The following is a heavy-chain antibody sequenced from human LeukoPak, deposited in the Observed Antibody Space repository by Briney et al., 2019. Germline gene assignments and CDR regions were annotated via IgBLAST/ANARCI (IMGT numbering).Heavy chain of an antibody. CDR3: ARAQAQAYGSGSYYIPVISGSDY. Sequence: ASVKVSCKASGYTFTIYGISWVRQAPGQGLEWMGWISAYNGNTNYAQKLQGGVTMTTDTSTSTVYMELSSLRSEDTAVYYCARAQAQAYGSGSYYIPVISGSDYWGQGTLVTVSS. V-gene: IGHV1-18*01. CDR1: GYTFTIYG. J-gene: IGHJ4*02. CDR2: ISAYNGNT. D-gene: IGHD3-10*01.